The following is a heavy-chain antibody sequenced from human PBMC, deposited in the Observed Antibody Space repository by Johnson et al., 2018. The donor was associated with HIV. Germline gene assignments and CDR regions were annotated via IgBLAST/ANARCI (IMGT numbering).Heavy chain of an antibody. Sequence: QVQLVESGGGVVQPGKSLRLSCAASGFTFSSYGMHWVRQAPGKGLEWVAVIWYDGSNKYYADSVKGRFTISRDNSTLYLQMNSLRVEDTAVYYCARGRIATVGMRGGAFDVWGQGTMVTVSP. V-gene: IGHV3-33*01. CDR2: IWYDGSNK. CDR3: ARGRIATVGMRGGAFDV. D-gene: IGHD6-13*01. J-gene: IGHJ3*01. CDR1: GFTFSSYG.